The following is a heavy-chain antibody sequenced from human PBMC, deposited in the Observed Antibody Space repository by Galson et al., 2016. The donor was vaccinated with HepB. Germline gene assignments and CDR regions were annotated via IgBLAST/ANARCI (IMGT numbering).Heavy chain of an antibody. J-gene: IGHJ6*02. CDR1: GFTFTSFS. D-gene: IGHD6-13*01. CDR3: ARGTQRSTRWSRRQVYYYGLDV. V-gene: IGHV3-48*02. Sequence: SLRLSCAVSGFTFTSFSMNWVRQAPGKGLEWISFISSSSGTIHYADSVKGRFTISRDNARNSLYLQVNSLRDEDTAVYYCARGTQRSTRWSRRQVYYYGLDVWGQGTTVTVSS. CDR2: ISSSSGTI.